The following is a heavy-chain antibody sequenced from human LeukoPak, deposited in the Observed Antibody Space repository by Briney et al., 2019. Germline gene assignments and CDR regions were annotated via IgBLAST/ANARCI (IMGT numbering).Heavy chain of an antibody. CDR3: AGGGGSSWYFLGDY. V-gene: IGHV4-38-2*02. J-gene: IGHJ4*02. Sequence: SETLSLTCTVSGYSISSGYYWGWIRQPPGKGLEWIGSIYHSGSTYYNPSLKSRVTISVDTSKNQFSLKLSSVTAADPAVYYCAGGGGSSWYFLGDYWGQGTLVTVSS. CDR2: IYHSGST. CDR1: GYSISSGYY. D-gene: IGHD6-13*01.